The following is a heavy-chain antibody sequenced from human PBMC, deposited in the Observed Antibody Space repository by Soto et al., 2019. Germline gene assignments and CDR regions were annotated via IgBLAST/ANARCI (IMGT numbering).Heavy chain of an antibody. CDR1: GYTFTSYY. V-gene: IGHV1-46*03. Sequence: ASVKVSCKASGYTFTSYYMHWVRQAPGQGLEWMGIINPSGGSTSYAQKFQGRVTMTRDTSTSTVYMELSSLRSEDTAVYYCARATHSGYSGYAEDYFDYWGQGTLVTVSS. D-gene: IGHD5-12*01. CDR2: INPSGGST. CDR3: ARATHSGYSGYAEDYFDY. J-gene: IGHJ4*02.